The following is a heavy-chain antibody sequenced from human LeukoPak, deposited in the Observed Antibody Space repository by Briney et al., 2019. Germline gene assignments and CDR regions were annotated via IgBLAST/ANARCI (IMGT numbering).Heavy chain of an antibody. J-gene: IGHJ4*02. CDR3: ASTIYNWNDVFPYYFDY. D-gene: IGHD1-20*01. V-gene: IGHV4-39*01. CDR1: GGSISSSSYY. CDR2: IYYSGST. Sequence: SETLSLTCTVSGGSISSSSYYWGWIRQPPGKGLEWIGSIYYSGSTYYNPSLKSRVTISVDTSKNQSSLKLSSVTAADTAVYYCASTIYNWNDVFPYYFDYWGQGTLVTVSS.